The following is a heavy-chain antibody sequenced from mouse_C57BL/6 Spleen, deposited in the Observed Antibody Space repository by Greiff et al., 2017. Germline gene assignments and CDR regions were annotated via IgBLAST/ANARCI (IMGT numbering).Heavy chain of an antibody. J-gene: IGHJ4*01. Sequence: EVQLVESGPGLVKPSQSLSLTCSVTGYSITSGYYWNWIRQFPGNKLEWMGYISYDGSNNYNPSLKNRISITRDTSKNQFFLKLNSVTTEDTATYYCASPDPGYAMDYWGQGTSVTVSS. CDR2: ISYDGSN. CDR1: GYSITSGYY. CDR3: ASPDPGYAMDY. V-gene: IGHV3-6*01.